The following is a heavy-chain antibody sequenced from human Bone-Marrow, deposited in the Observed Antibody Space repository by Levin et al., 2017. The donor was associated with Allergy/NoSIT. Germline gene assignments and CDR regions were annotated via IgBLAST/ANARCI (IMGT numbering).Heavy chain of an antibody. CDR3: ARGGCSRTSCLDC. CDR2: IKSDGSDT. Sequence: TGGSLRLSCEGSGFTFNRNYMHWVRQAPGKGLEWVSYIKSDGSDTNYADSVKGRFTISRDNAKNTLYLQMKSLRAEDTAVYFCARGGCSRTSCLDCWGQGTPVTVSS. V-gene: IGHV3-74*01. D-gene: IGHD2-2*01. J-gene: IGHJ4*02. CDR1: GFTFNRNY.